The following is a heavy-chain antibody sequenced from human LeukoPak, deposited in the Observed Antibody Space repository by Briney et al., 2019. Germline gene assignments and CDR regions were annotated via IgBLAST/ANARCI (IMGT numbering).Heavy chain of an antibody. CDR2: ISAYNGNT. V-gene: IGHV1-18*01. CDR1: GYTFTSYG. Sequence: ASVKVSCKASGYTFTSYGISWVRQAPGQGLEWIGWISAYNGNTNYAQKLQGRVTITTDTSTSTAYMELRSLRSDDTAVYYCARGSYYYDSSGYYYNWFDPWGQGTPVTVSS. D-gene: IGHD3-22*01. CDR3: ARGSYYYDSSGYYYNWFDP. J-gene: IGHJ5*02.